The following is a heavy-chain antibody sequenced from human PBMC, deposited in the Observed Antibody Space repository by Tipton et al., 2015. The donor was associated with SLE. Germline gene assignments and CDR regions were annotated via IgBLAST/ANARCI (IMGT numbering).Heavy chain of an antibody. D-gene: IGHD3-16*02. CDR2: INHSGST. CDR3: ARSSSFRSGELSSPFDY. V-gene: IGHV4-39*07. Sequence: TLSLTCTVFGGSIRGSSFYWGWIRQSPGKGLEWIGEINHSGSTNYSPSLKSRVTISVDTSKNQFSLKVTSVTAADTAVYYCARSSSFRSGELSSPFDYWGQGTLVIVSS. CDR1: GGSIRGSSFY. J-gene: IGHJ4*02.